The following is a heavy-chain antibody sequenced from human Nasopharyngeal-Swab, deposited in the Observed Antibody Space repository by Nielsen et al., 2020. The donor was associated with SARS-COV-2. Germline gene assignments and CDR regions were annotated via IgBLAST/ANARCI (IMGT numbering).Heavy chain of an antibody. J-gene: IGHJ6*02. Sequence: GESLKISCAASGFTFSSYAMSWVRQAPGKGLEWVSAISGSGGSKYYADSVKGRFTISRDNSKNTLYLQMNSLRAEDTAVYYCAKDLNAEGYCSSTSCYVLDYYGMDVWGQGTTVTVSS. CDR2: ISGSGGSK. CDR3: AKDLNAEGYCSSTSCYVLDYYGMDV. CDR1: GFTFSSYA. D-gene: IGHD2-2*01. V-gene: IGHV3-23*01.